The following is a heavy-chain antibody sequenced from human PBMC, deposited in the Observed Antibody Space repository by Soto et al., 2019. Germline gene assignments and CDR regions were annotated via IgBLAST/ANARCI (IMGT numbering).Heavy chain of an antibody. CDR3: ARDDCSGGRCYPDY. D-gene: IGHD2-15*01. Sequence: QVQLVESGGGVAQPGRSLRLSCAASGFSFSTYGMHWVRQAPGKGLERVAVIWYDGSNKYYADSVKGRFTISRDNSKNTLYLQMNSLRAEDTAVYYFARDDCSGGRCYPDYWGQGTLVIVSS. J-gene: IGHJ4*02. CDR1: GFSFSTYG. CDR2: IWYDGSNK. V-gene: IGHV3-33*01.